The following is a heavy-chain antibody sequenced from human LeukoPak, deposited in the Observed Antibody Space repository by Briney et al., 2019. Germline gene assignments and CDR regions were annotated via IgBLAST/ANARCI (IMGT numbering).Heavy chain of an antibody. Sequence: SETLSLTCAVYGGSFSGYYWGWIRQPPGKGLEWIESINHSGNTYYNPSLKSRATISVDTSKNQFSLKLSSVTAADTAVYYCARHRRITMIVVVGDWFDPWGQGTLVTVSS. D-gene: IGHD3-22*01. V-gene: IGHV4-34*01. CDR1: GGSFSGYY. J-gene: IGHJ5*02. CDR3: ARHRRITMIVVVGDWFDP. CDR2: INHSGNT.